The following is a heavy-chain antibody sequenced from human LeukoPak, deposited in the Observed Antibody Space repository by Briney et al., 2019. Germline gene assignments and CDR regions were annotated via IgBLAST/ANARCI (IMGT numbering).Heavy chain of an antibody. Sequence: GESLEISCKGSGSRFTSYWIGWVRQMPGKGLEWMGVIYPGDSDTRYSPSFQGQVTISADKSISTAYLQWSSLKASDTAMYYCARICSGGSCYPGAFDIWGQGTMVTVSS. CDR2: IYPGDSDT. V-gene: IGHV5-51*01. D-gene: IGHD2-15*01. CDR3: ARICSGGSCYPGAFDI. CDR1: GSRFTSYW. J-gene: IGHJ3*02.